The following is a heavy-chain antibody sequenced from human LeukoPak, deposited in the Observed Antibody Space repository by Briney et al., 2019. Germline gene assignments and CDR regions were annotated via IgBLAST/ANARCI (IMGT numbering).Heavy chain of an antibody. CDR2: IYYSGST. D-gene: IGHD3-16*01. CDR3: ARDKGHYDVDY. J-gene: IGHJ4*02. Sequence: KPSETLSLTCTVSGGSISSTSYYWGWIRQPPGKGLEWMGSIYYSGSTYYNPSLKSRLTISVDTSKNQFSLKLSSVTAADTAIYYCARDKGHYDVDYWGQGTLVTVSS. CDR1: GGSISSTSYY. V-gene: IGHV4-39*07.